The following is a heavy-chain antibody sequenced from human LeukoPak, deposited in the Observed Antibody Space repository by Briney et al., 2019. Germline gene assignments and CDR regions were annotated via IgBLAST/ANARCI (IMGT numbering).Heavy chain of an antibody. Sequence: ASVKVSCKASGYTFTSYYMHWVRQAPGQGLEWMGIINPSGGSTSYAQKFQGRVTMTRDTSTSTVYMELSSLRSEDTAVYYCAREHSSSWYDLNFDYWGQGTLVTVSS. V-gene: IGHV1-46*01. J-gene: IGHJ4*02. D-gene: IGHD6-13*01. CDR1: GYTFTSYY. CDR3: AREHSSSWYDLNFDY. CDR2: INPSGGST.